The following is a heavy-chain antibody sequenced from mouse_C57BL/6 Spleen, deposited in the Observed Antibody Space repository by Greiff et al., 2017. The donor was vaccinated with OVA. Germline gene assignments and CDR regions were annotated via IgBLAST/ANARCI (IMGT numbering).Heavy chain of an antibody. J-gene: IGHJ3*01. D-gene: IGHD2-3*01. Sequence: VQLQQSGAELVRPGASVKLSCTASGFNIKDYYMHWVKQRPEQGLEWIGRIDPEDGDTEYAPKFQGKATMTADTSSNTAYLQLSSLTSEDTAVYYGTPIDDGYYPAWFAYWGQGTLVTVSA. CDR2: IDPEDGDT. CDR1: GFNIKDYY. V-gene: IGHV14-1*01. CDR3: TPIDDGYYPAWFAY.